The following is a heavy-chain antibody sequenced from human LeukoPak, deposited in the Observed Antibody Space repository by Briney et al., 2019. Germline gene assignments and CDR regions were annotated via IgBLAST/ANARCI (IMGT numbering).Heavy chain of an antibody. D-gene: IGHD6-13*01. CDR3: ARQQRGAFDY. CDR1: GDSVSSNTPA. CDR2: TYYRSKWYN. V-gene: IGHV6-1*01. Sequence: SQTLSLTCAISGDSVSSNTPAWNWIRQSPSRGLEWLGRTYYRSKWYNDYAVSVRSRITINPDTAKNQFSLQLNSVTPEDTAVYYCARQQRGAFDYWGQGTLVTVFS. J-gene: IGHJ4*02.